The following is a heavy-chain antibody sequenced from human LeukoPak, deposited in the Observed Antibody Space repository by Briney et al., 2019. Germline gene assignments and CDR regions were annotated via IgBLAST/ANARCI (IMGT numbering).Heavy chain of an antibody. Sequence: GGSLRFSCAASGFTFSSYSMNWVRQAPGKGLEWVSYISSSSSTIYYADSVKGRSTISRDNAKNSLYLQMNSLRAEDTAVYYCARGRTIAAAGTVWFDPWGQGTLVTVSS. CDR2: ISSSSSTI. J-gene: IGHJ5*02. CDR1: GFTFSSYS. V-gene: IGHV3-48*01. D-gene: IGHD6-13*01. CDR3: ARGRTIAAAGTVWFDP.